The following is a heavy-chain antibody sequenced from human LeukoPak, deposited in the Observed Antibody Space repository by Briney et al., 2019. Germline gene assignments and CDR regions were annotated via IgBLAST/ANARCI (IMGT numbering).Heavy chain of an antibody. CDR3: AKGGSSYYDTNDY. J-gene: IGHJ4*02. Sequence: GGSLRLSCAASGFTYSSYAMSWVRRASGKGLEWVSAISGSGGSTYYADSVKGRFTISRDNSKNTLYLQMNSLRAEDTAVYYCAKGGSSYYDTNDYWGQGTLVTVSS. CDR1: GFTYSSYA. CDR2: ISGSGGST. D-gene: IGHD3-22*01. V-gene: IGHV3-23*01.